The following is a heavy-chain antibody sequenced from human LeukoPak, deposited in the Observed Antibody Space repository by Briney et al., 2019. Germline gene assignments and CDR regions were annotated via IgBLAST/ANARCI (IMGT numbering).Heavy chain of an antibody. CDR3: ARYHTALNY. CDR2: IYSGGST. J-gene: IGHJ4*02. CDR1: GFTVSSDY. V-gene: IGHV3-53*01. D-gene: IGHD5-18*01. Sequence: GGSLRLSSAASGFTVSSDYMTWVRQAPGKGLEWVSVIYSGGSTYYADSVKGRFTISRDNSKNTLYLQMNNLRVEDTAVYYCARYHTALNYWGQGTLVTASS.